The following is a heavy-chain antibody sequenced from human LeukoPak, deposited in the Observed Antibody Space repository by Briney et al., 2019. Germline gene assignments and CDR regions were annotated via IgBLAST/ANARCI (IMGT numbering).Heavy chain of an antibody. V-gene: IGHV3-30*02. Sequence: GGSLRLSCAASGFTFSSYGMHWVRQAPGKGLEWVAFIRYDGSNKYYADSVKGRFTISRDNSKNTLYLQMNSLRAEDTAVYYCAKDPDYYDSSGYYPFDYWGQGTLVTVSS. J-gene: IGHJ4*02. CDR1: GFTFSSYG. CDR3: AKDPDYYDSSGYYPFDY. CDR2: IRYDGSNK. D-gene: IGHD3-22*01.